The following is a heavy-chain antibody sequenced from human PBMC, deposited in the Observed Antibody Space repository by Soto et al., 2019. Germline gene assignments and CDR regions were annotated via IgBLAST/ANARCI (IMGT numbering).Heavy chain of an antibody. J-gene: IGHJ6*02. Sequence: SVKVSCKASAGTFSSYAISWVRQAPGQGLEWMGGIIPIFGTANYAQKFQGRVTITADESTSTAYMELSSLRSEDTAVCYCARGGGSSIVGATIAYYYYGMDVWGQGTTVTVSS. CDR3: ARGGGSSIVGATIAYYYYGMDV. D-gene: IGHD1-26*01. CDR1: AGTFSSYA. CDR2: IIPIFGTA. V-gene: IGHV1-69*13.